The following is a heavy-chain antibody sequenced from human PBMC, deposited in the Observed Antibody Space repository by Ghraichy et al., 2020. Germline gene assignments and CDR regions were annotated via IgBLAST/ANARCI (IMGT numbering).Heavy chain of an antibody. CDR2: INHSGST. CDR3: VREPNSYGYDY. V-gene: IGHV4-34*01. Sequence: ETLSLTCAVYGGSFSGYYWSWIRQPPGKGLEWIGEINHSGSTNYNPSLKSRVTISVDTSKNQFSLKLSSVTAADTAVYYCVREPNSYGYDYWGQGTLVTVSS. CDR1: GGSFSGYY. D-gene: IGHD5-18*01. J-gene: IGHJ4*02.